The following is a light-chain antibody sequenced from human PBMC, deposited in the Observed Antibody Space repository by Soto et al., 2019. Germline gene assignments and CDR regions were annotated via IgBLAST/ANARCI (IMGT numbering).Light chain of an antibody. CDR1: QSISSW. Sequence: DIQMTQSPSTLSVSVGDRVTITCRASQSISSWLAWYQQKPGKAPKVLIYDASSLKTGVPSRFGGSGSGTEFTLTISSLQPDDFATYYCQQYNGYPLTFGGGTKVEIK. J-gene: IGKJ4*01. V-gene: IGKV1-5*01. CDR3: QQYNGYPLT. CDR2: DAS.